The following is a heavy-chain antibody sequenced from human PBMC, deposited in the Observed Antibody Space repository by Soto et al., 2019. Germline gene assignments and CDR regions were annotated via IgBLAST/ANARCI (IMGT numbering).Heavy chain of an antibody. J-gene: IGHJ4*02. CDR1: GFTFSSYA. V-gene: IGHV3-30-3*01. D-gene: IGHD6-19*01. CDR2: ISYDGSNK. Sequence: QVQLVESGGGVVQPGRSLRLSCAASGFTFSSYAMHWVRQAPGKGLEWVAVISYDGSNKYYADSVKGRFTISRDNSKNTLYLQMNSLRAEDTAVYYCASELEISGWYGGEGYFDYWGQGTLVTVSS. CDR3: ASELEISGWYGGEGYFDY.